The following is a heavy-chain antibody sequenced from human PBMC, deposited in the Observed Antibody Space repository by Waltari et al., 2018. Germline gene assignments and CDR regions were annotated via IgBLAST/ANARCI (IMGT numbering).Heavy chain of an antibody. V-gene: IGHV3-53*02. Sequence: EVQRVETGGGLIQPGGSLRLSCAASGFTASSHHMSWVRQAPGKGLEWVSVINSGANTKYADSVKGRFTISRDNSKNTLSLQMNSLRAEDAAVYYCARGEDANGNNHYAFDIWGQGTLVTVSS. CDR1: GFTASSHH. J-gene: IGHJ3*02. CDR3: ARGEDANGNNHYAFDI. D-gene: IGHD2-8*01. CDR2: INSGANT.